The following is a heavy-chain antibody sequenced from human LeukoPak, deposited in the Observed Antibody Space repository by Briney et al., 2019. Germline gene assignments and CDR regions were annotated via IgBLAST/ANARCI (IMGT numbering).Heavy chain of an antibody. J-gene: IGHJ4*02. V-gene: IGHV3-30*02. Sequence: GGSLRLSCAASGFTFSGCGMHWVRQAPGEGLEWVAFIWYDGRDKYYVDSVKGRFTISRDNSKNTLYLQMNSLRAEDTAMYYCAKDPYSYGSYFDYWGQGTLVTVS. CDR3: AKDPYSYGSYFDY. CDR2: IWYDGRDK. D-gene: IGHD5-18*01. CDR1: GFTFSGCG.